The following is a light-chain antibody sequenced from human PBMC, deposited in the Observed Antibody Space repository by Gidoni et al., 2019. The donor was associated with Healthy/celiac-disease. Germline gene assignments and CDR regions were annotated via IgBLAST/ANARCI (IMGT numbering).Light chain of an antibody. CDR3: AAWDDSLNGDV. CDR1: SSNIGSNT. Sequence: QSVLTQPPSASGPPGQMVTIPCSGSSSNIGSNTVNWYQQLPGAAPKLLIYSNEQRPSGVPDRFSGSKSGTSASLAISRLQSEDEADYYCAAWDDSLNGDVFGTGTKVTVL. CDR2: SNE. J-gene: IGLJ1*01. V-gene: IGLV1-44*01.